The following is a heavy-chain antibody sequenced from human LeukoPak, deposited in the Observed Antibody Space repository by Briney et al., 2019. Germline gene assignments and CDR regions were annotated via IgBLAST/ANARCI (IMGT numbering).Heavy chain of an antibody. Sequence: PGGSLRLSCAASGFTFNSYGMSWVRQAPGKGLEWVSSISSSGSDTYYADSVKGRFTISRDNSRNTLYLQMNSLRAEDTALYYCAKDSMVRGVGYYFFMDVWGKGTMVTVSS. CDR3: AKDSMVRGVGYYFFMDV. CDR2: ISSSGSDT. CDR1: GFTFNSYG. V-gene: IGHV3-23*01. D-gene: IGHD3-10*01. J-gene: IGHJ6*03.